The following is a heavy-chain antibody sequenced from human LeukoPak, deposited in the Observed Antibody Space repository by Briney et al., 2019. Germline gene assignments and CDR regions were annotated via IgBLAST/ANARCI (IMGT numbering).Heavy chain of an antibody. V-gene: IGHV4-30-2*01. J-gene: IGHJ5*02. CDR2: IYPRGST. Sequence: PSETLSLTCAVSGGSISSGSYSWSWIRQPPGEGLEWIGYIYPRGSTYYNPSLKSRVILSLDKSANQFSLNLSSVTAADTAVYYCARVSMVPAAISWFDPWGQGTLVTVSS. CDR1: GGSISSGSYS. D-gene: IGHD2-2*01. CDR3: ARVSMVPAAISWFDP.